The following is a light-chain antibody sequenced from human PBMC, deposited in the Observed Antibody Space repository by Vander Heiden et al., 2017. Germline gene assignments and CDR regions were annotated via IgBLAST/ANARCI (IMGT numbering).Light chain of an antibody. J-gene: IGKJ1*01. CDR1: QSLSRRY. Sequence: EIVLTQSPGTLSLSPGARATLSCRSSQSLSRRYLAWYQQKPGQAPRLLMYAVSSRATGIPDRFSGSGSGTDFTLTISRLEPEDFAVYYCQQYGTSPGTFGQGTKVEIK. V-gene: IGKV3-20*01. CDR2: AVS. CDR3: QQYGTSPGT.